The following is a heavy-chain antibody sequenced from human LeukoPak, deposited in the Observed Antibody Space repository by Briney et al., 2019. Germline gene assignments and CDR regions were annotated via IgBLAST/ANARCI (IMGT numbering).Heavy chain of an antibody. Sequence: GASVKVSCKASGYPFTDYGIGWVRQAPGQGPEWMGWISAYNGNTSYAQKIQGRVTMTTDPSTSTVYMELKSLRSDDTAVYYCARRFKQDVLGTTMGWFDPWGQGTLITVSS. CDR2: ISAYNGNT. CDR3: ARRFKQDVLGTTMGWFDP. CDR1: GYPFTDYG. D-gene: IGHD1-26*01. J-gene: IGHJ5*02. V-gene: IGHV1-18*01.